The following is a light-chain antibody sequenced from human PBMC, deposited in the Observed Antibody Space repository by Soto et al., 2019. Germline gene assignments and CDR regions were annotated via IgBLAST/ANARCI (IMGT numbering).Light chain of an antibody. J-gene: IGLJ1*01. Sequence: QSVLTQPPSVSGAPGQRVTISCTGSSSNIGAGYDVHWYQQLPGTAPKLLIYGNSNRPSGVPDRISGSKSGTSASLAITGLQAEDEADYYWQSYDSSLTLRVFGTGTKLTVL. CDR3: QSYDSSLTLRV. V-gene: IGLV1-40*01. CDR2: GNS. CDR1: SSNIGAGYD.